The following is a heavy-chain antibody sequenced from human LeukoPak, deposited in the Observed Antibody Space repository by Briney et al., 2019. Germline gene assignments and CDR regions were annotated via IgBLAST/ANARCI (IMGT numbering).Heavy chain of an antibody. Sequence: SVKVSCKASGGTFTSYGINWVRQAPGLGLEWMGRIIPIVGILNYAQRFQGRVTITADNSTNIAYMELSSLGSEDTAVYYCARGGSYYFYNGMDVWGQGTTVTVSS. CDR3: ARGGSYYFYNGMDV. D-gene: IGHD1-26*01. CDR2: IIPIVGIL. CDR1: GGTFTSYG. J-gene: IGHJ6*02. V-gene: IGHV1-69*04.